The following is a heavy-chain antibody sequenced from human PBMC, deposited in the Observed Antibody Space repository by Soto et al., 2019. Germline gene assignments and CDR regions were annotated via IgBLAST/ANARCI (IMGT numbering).Heavy chain of an antibody. CDR2: INPNGGSI. V-gene: IGHV1-46*01. CDR3: ARSSGGVYGIIIEGTKWFAT. D-gene: IGHD3-16*01. CDR1: GDTFTSYY. J-gene: IGHJ5*02. Sequence: XSVKVCCRPPGDTFTSYYMNLVRQAPGHGLEWMGVINPNGGSIRFAQKFQGRVTMTRDTSRSTVYMELRGLTSEETAVYYCARSSGGVYGIIIEGTKWFATWGQGTLVTVSS.